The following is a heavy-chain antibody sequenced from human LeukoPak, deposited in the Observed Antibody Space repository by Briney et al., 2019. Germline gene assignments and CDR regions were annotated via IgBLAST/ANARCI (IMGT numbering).Heavy chain of an antibody. CDR3: ARHSPVYYDFDY. J-gene: IGHJ4*02. D-gene: IGHD3-10*01. Sequence: SQTLSLTCTVSGGSISSGSYWWSWIRQHSEKGLEWIGYVYYSGSTNYNPSLKSRVTISVDTSMNQFSLKLSSVTAADTAVYYCARHSPVYYDFDYWGQGTLVTVSS. V-gene: IGHV4-30-4*08. CDR1: GGSISSGSYW. CDR2: VYYSGST.